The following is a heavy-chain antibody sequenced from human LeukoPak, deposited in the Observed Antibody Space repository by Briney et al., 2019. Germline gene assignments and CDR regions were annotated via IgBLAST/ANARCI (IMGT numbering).Heavy chain of an antibody. V-gene: IGHV3-21*01. D-gene: IGHD2-15*01. Sequence: GGSLRLSCAASGFTFSSYSMNWVRQAPGKGLEWVSSISSSSSYIYYADSVKGRFTISGDNAKNSLYLQMNSLRAEDTAVYYCAKDRDIVVVVAATLDYWGQGTLVTVSS. CDR1: GFTFSSYS. CDR3: AKDRDIVVVVAATLDY. J-gene: IGHJ4*02. CDR2: ISSSSSYI.